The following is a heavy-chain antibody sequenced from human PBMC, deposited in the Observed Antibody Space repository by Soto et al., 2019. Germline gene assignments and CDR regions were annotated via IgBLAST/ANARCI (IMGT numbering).Heavy chain of an antibody. Sequence: GGSLRLSCAASGFTFSSYAMSWVRQAPGKGLEWVSAISGSGGSTYYADSVKGRFTISRDNSKNTLYLQMNSLRAEDTAVYYCAKGNGGIAVAGTEYYFDYWGQGTLVTVSS. D-gene: IGHD6-19*01. CDR2: ISGSGGST. CDR1: GFTFSSYA. J-gene: IGHJ4*02. CDR3: AKGNGGIAVAGTEYYFDY. V-gene: IGHV3-23*01.